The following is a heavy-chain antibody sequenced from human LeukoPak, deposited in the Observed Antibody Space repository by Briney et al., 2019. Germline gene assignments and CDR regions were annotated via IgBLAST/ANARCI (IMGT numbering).Heavy chain of an antibody. CDR3: ARVFYGSSWFSYYYYYIDV. CDR2: IYYSGST. Sequence: PSETLSLTCTVSGGSISSSSYYWGWIRQPPGKGLEWIGSIYYSGSTYYNPSLKSRVTISVDTSKNQFSLKLSSVTAADTAVYYCARVFYGSSWFSYYYYYIDVWGKGTTVTVSS. CDR1: GGSISSSSYY. D-gene: IGHD6-13*01. J-gene: IGHJ6*03. V-gene: IGHV4-39*07.